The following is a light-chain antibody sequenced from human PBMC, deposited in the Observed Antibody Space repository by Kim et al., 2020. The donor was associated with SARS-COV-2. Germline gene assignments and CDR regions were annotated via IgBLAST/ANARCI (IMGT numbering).Light chain of an antibody. CDR1: RGHSGYA. J-gene: IGLJ1*01. CDR2: LNSDGSH. V-gene: IGLV4-69*01. Sequence: SVKPTSTLRRGHSGYAIEWHQQQPEKGPRYLMKLNSDGSHSKGDGIPDRFSGSSSGAERYLTISSLQSEDEADYYCQTWGTGIHVFGTGTKVTVL. CDR3: QTWGTGIHV.